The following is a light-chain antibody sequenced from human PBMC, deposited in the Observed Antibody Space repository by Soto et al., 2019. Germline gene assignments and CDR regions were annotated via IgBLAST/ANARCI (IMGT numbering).Light chain of an antibody. J-gene: IGKJ3*01. V-gene: IGKV3-20*01. Sequence: EIVLTQSPGTLSLSPGERATLSCRARQSVSSSYLAWYQQKPGQAPRLLIYGASSRATGIPDRFSGSGSGTDFTLTISRLEPEAFAVYYCQQYGSSLFTFRPGTKVDIK. CDR2: GAS. CDR1: QSVSSSY. CDR3: QQYGSSLFT.